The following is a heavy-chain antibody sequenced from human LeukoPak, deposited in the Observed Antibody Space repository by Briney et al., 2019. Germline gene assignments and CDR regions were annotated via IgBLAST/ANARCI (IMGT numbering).Heavy chain of an antibody. CDR2: ISSSSSYI. J-gene: IGHJ3*02. D-gene: IGHD6-13*01. CDR3: ARAEKGGSSWYTSSGDAFDI. V-gene: IGHV3-21*01. CDR1: GFTFSSYS. Sequence: GGSLRLPCAASGFTFSSYSMNWVRQAPGKGLEWVSSISSSSSYIYYADSVKGRFTISRDNAKNSLYLQMNSLRAEDTAVYYCARAEKGGSSWYTSSGDAFDIWGQGTMVTVSS.